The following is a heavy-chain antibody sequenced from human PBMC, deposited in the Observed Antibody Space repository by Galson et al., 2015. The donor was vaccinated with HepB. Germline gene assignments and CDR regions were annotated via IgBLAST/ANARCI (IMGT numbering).Heavy chain of an antibody. Sequence: SVKVSCKASGYTFTSYGINWVRQAPGQGLEWMGWITPFNGNTNYAQRLQDRVTMTTDTSTSTAYMELRSLRSDDTAIYYCARDTGRIAASGGWEPLGPFDVWGQGTMVTVSS. J-gene: IGHJ3*01. CDR1: GYTFTSYG. CDR2: ITPFNGNT. D-gene: IGHD6-13*01. V-gene: IGHV1-18*01. CDR3: ARDTGRIAASGGWEPLGPFDV.